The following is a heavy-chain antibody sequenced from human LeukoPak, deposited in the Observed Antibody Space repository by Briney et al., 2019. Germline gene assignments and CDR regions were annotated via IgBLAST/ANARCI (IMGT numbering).Heavy chain of an antibody. CDR3: ARDRGDATKPFDY. CDR1: EFTFSDYY. Sequence: GGSLRLSCAASEFTFSDYYMSWIRQAPGKGLEWVSYISSSSSYTNYADSVKGRFTISRDNAKNSLYLQMNSLRAEDTAVYYCARDRGDATKPFDYWGQGTPVTVSS. J-gene: IGHJ4*02. CDR2: ISSSSSYT. D-gene: IGHD4-17*01. V-gene: IGHV3-11*05.